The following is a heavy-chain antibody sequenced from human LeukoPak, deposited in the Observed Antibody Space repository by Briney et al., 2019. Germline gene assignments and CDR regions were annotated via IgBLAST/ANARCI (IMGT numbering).Heavy chain of an antibody. V-gene: IGHV3-72*01. Sequence: GGSLRLSCAASGFTFSDHYMAWVRQAPGKGLEWVGRTRNKANSYTAEYAASVKGRFTISRDDSKNSLYLQMNSLKTEDTAVYYCAREHHYSSGWHDAFDIWGQGTMVTVSS. CDR2: TRNKANSYTA. J-gene: IGHJ3*02. CDR1: GFTFSDHY. D-gene: IGHD6-19*01. CDR3: AREHHYSSGWHDAFDI.